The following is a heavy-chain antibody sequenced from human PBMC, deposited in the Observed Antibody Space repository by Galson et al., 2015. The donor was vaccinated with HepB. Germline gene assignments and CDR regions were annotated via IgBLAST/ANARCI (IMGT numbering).Heavy chain of an antibody. CDR3: AKDPYLYSALAGTTAGFDY. D-gene: IGHD6-19*01. Sequence: SLRLSCAASGFTFSNYGMHWVRQAPGKGLEWVAVISYDGSNKYYADSVKGRFTISRDNSKNTLYLQMNSLRAEDTALCYCAKDPYLYSALAGTTAGFDYWGQGTLVTVSS. CDR2: ISYDGSNK. CDR1: GFTFSNYG. V-gene: IGHV3-30*18. J-gene: IGHJ4*02.